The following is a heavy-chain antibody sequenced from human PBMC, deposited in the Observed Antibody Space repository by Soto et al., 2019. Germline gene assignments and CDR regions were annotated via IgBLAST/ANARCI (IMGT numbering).Heavy chain of an antibody. J-gene: IGHJ3*02. CDR1: RFTFSSYG. V-gene: IGHV3-33*01. CDR2: IWYDGSNK. CDR3: ARDGGYCSGGSCYENAFDI. D-gene: IGHD2-15*01. Sequence: QVQLVESGGGVVQPGRSLRLSCAASRFTFSSYGMHWVRQAPGKGLEWVAVIWYDGSNKYYADSVKGRFTISRDNSKNTLYLQMNSLRAEDTAVYYCARDGGYCSGGSCYENAFDIWGQGTMVTVSS.